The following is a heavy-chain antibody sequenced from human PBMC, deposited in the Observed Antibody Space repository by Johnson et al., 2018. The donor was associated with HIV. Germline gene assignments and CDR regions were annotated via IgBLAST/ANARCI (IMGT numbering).Heavy chain of an antibody. CDR3: ARELSGDAFDI. J-gene: IGHJ3*02. Sequence: VSRINTAGGSTYYANSVKVRFPISRDNSKHTLYLQMGSLRAEDTAVYYCARELSGDAFDIWGQGTMVTVSS. D-gene: IGHD1-26*01. V-gene: IGHV3-64*01. CDR2: INTAGGST.